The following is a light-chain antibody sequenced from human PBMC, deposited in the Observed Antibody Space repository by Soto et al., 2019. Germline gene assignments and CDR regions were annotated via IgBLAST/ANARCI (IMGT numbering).Light chain of an antibody. V-gene: IGKV2-29*01. CDR3: QQDYTSPRT. CDR1: QSLLHSDGKTY. J-gene: IGKJ1*01. CDR2: EVS. Sequence: DIVMTQTPLSLSVTPGQPASISCKSSQSLLHSDGKTYLYWYLQKPGQSPQLLIYEVSSRFSGVPDRFSGSGSGTDFNLTISSLQAGDVGVYYCQQDYTSPRTFGHGTKVDIK.